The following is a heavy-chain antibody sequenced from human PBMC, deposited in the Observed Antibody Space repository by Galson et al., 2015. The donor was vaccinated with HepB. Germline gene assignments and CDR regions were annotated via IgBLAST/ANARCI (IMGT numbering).Heavy chain of an antibody. Sequence: SLRLSCAASGFSVSSNYMSWVREAPGKGLEWVSLIYSADTTYYADSVKGRFTISRDNSKNTLYLHMNSLRAEDTAVYYCAGGDGGKQSIGFDYWGQGALVTVSS. CDR2: IYSADTT. J-gene: IGHJ4*02. CDR3: AGGDGGKQSIGFDY. D-gene: IGHD4-23*01. V-gene: IGHV3-53*01. CDR1: GFSVSSNY.